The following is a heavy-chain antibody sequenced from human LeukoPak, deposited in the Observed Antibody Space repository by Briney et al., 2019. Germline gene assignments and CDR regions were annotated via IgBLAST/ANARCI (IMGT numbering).Heavy chain of an antibody. Sequence: GGSLRLSCAASGFTFSSYGMHWVRQAPGKGLEWVAFIRYDGSNKYYADSVKGRFTISRDNSKNTLDLQMNSLRAEDTAVYYCAKGGGSGGSCYMGCYFDYWGQGTLVTVSS. D-gene: IGHD2-15*01. CDR3: AKGGGSGGSCYMGCYFDY. CDR2: IRYDGSNK. V-gene: IGHV3-30*02. CDR1: GFTFSSYG. J-gene: IGHJ4*02.